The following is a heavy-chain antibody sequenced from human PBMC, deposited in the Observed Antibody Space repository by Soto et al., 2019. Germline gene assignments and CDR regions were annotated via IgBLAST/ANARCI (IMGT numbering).Heavy chain of an antibody. CDR2: IYYSGST. CDR3: ARLTVHRGYCTNGVCYINWFDP. CDR1: GGSISSSSYY. Sequence: QLQLQESGPGLVKPSETLSLTCTVSGGSISSSSYYWGWIRQPPGKGLEWIGSIYYSGSTYYNPSLKSRVTISVDTSKNQFSLKLSSVTAADTAVYYCARLTVHRGYCTNGVCYINWFDPWGQGTLVTVSS. D-gene: IGHD2-8*01. J-gene: IGHJ5*02. V-gene: IGHV4-39*01.